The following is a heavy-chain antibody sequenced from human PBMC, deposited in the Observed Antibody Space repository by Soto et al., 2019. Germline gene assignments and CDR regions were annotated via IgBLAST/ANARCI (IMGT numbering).Heavy chain of an antibody. CDR1: GFTFSSYA. D-gene: IGHD3-10*01. CDR2: ISGGDDNT. J-gene: IGHJ2*01. CDR3: AKDRLLWFRELGYFDL. Sequence: EVQLLESGGGLVQPGGSLRLSCAASGFTFSSYAMSWVRQAPGKGLEWVSAISGGDDNTYYANSVKGRFTIPRDKSKNPLYLQMNSLRADDTAVYYCAKDRLLWFRELGYFDLWGRGTLVTVSS. V-gene: IGHV3-23*01.